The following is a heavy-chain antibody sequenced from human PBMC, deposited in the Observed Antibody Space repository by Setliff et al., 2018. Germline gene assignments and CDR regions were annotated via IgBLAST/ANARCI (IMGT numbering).Heavy chain of an antibody. D-gene: IGHD6-13*01. V-gene: IGHV3-74*01. CDR3: ARAKMEESGKAQAGMDV. CDR1: GFTLSSYW. CDR2: INSDGSST. Sequence: SLSLSCAASGFTLSSYWMHWVRQAPGKGLVWVSRINSDGSSTSYADSVKRRFTISRDNAKNKLHLQMDSLRAEDTAVYYCARAKMEESGKAQAGMDVWGKGTTVTVSS. J-gene: IGHJ6*04.